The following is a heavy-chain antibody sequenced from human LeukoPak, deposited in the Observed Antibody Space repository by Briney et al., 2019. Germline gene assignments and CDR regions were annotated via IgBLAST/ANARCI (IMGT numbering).Heavy chain of an antibody. CDR1: VDSIRLNL. CDR3: ARDVCTGATYNSGAVFDY. V-gene: IGHV4-4*07. D-gene: IGHD2-8*02. J-gene: IGHJ4*02. CDR2: IYPSGAA. Sequence: SETLSLTCTLSVDSIRLNLWSCIPHPAGKGLEWIGRIYPSGAANYSPSLKSRVTMSVDTSKNNFSLSLSYVTAADTAVYYCARDVCTGATYNSGAVFDYWGQGTLVTVSS.